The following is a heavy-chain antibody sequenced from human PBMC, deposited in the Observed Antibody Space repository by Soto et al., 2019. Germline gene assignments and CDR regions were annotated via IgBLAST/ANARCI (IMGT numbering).Heavy chain of an antibody. CDR3: AKRGTSGSYYFDW. Sequence: GGSLRLSCAASGFTFSTYAMSWVRQAAGQGLEWVATIISSGSTSFYSDSVKGQFTISRDNSKNTLYLQMNSLRAEDTAVYYCAKRGTSGSYYFDWWGQGTLVTVSS. CDR2: IISSGSTS. J-gene: IGHJ4*02. D-gene: IGHD6-19*01. V-gene: IGHV3-23*01. CDR1: GFTFSTYA.